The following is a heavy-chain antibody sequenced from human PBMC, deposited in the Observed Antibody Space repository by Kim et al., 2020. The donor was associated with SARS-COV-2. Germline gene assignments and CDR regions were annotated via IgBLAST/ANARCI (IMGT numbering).Heavy chain of an antibody. V-gene: IGHV3-33*06. Sequence: FTISRDNSKNTLYLQMNSLRAEDTAVYYCAKERITMVRGAKADYYYGMDVWGQGTTVTVSS. CDR3: AKERITMVRGAKADYYYGMDV. J-gene: IGHJ6*02. D-gene: IGHD3-10*01.